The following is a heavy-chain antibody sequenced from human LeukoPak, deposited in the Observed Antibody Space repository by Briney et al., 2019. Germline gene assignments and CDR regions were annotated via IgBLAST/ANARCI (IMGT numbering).Heavy chain of an antibody. J-gene: IGHJ4*02. V-gene: IGHV3-74*01. CDR3: ARGPVEWLVFDY. Sequence: GGSLRLSCAASGFTFSSYAMSWVRQAPGKGLVWVSRINTDGSSTSYADSVKGRFTISRDNAKNTLYLQMNSLRAEDTAVYYCARGPVEWLVFDYWGQGTLVTVSS. CDR2: INTDGSST. CDR1: GFTFSSYA. D-gene: IGHD6-19*01.